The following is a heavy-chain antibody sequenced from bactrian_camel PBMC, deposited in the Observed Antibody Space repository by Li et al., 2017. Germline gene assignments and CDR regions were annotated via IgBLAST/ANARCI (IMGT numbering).Heavy chain of an antibody. CDR3: ATGGTTHSYSAYGGRLLDHFHY. D-gene: IGHD4*01. CDR1: GFTSSTYC. Sequence: HVQLVESGGGLVQPGGSLRLSCASSGFTSSTYCMSWVRQAPGKGLEWVSSICSDGGNTYYADSVKGRFTISRDNAKNTVYLQMNSLKPEDTAVYRCATGGTTHSYSAYGGRLLDHFHYWGQGTQVTVS. J-gene: IGHJ4*01. V-gene: IGHV3-2*01. CDR2: ICSDGGNT.